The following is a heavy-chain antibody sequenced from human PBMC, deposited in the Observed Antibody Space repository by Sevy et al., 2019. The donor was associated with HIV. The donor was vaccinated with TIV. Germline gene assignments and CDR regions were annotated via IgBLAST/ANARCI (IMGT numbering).Heavy chain of an antibody. CDR3: VRAGGDTVVVTTAIGILVMDV. V-gene: IGHV3-7*01. J-gene: IGHJ6*02. CDR1: GLIFSNYW. CDR2: IKQDGSEK. D-gene: IGHD2-2*02. Sequence: GGSLRLSCAASGLIFSNYWMSWVRQAPGKGLEWVANIKQDGSEKYYVDSVKGRFTISRDNAKISLYLDMNSLRPEDTVVYYCVRAGGDTVVVTTAIGILVMDVWVQGTTVTVSS.